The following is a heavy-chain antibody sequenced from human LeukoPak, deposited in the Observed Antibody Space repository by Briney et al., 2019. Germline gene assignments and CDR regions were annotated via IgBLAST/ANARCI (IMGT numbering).Heavy chain of an antibody. J-gene: IGHJ4*02. CDR2: ISDDGRNK. V-gene: IGHV3-30*03. Sequence: PGGSLRLSCAASGFTFSKFGMHWVRQAPGKGLEWVALISDDGRNKYYADSVKGRFTISRDNSKNTLYLQMSSLRAEDTAVYYCASRSMASDYWAREPWSPSPQ. D-gene: IGHD2/OR15-2a*01. CDR3: ASRSMASDY. CDR1: GFTFSKFG.